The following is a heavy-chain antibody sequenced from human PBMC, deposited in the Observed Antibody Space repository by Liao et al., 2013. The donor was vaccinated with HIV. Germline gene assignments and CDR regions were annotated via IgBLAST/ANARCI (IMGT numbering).Heavy chain of an antibody. V-gene: IGHV4-61*05. D-gene: IGHD6-19*01. CDR3: ARIRSGQKALREGFDA. J-gene: IGHJ4*02. CDR2: VKDSGRT. Sequence: QLQLQESGPGLVKPSETLSLTCTVSGGSISSSSYYWGWIRQPPGKGLEWIAYVKDSGRTHYNPSLRSRVTISLDASKNQLSLRMAFLTAADSAFYYCARIRSGQKALREGFDAWGQGTLVTVSP. CDR1: GGSISSSSYY.